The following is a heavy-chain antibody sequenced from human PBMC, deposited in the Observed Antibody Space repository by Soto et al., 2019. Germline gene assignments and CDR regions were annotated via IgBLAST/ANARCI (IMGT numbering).Heavy chain of an antibody. CDR1: GFTFSSYG. J-gene: IGHJ6*02. CDR2: ISYDGSNK. CDR3: AKDRAYYYDSSGSPGGYYYYYGMDV. D-gene: IGHD3-22*01. Sequence: GGSLRLSCAASGFTFSSYGMHWVRQAPGKGLEWVAVISYDGSNKYYADSVKGRFTISRDNSKNTLYLQMNSLRAEDTAVYYCAKDRAYYYDSSGSPGGYYYYYGMDVWGQGTTVTVSS. V-gene: IGHV3-30*18.